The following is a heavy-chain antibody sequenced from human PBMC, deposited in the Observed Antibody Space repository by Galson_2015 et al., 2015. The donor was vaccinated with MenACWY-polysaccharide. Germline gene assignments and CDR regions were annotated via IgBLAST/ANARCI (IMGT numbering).Heavy chain of an antibody. Sequence: SLRLSCAASGFPFSDSWMTWIRQAPGKGLEWVATIKQSGSEKYYVDSVEGRFTVSRDNAKNSLYLQMNSLRAEDTAVYYCARARSWSGYFTFDFWGPGTLVTVSS. CDR3: ARARSWSGYFTFDF. J-gene: IGHJ4*02. V-gene: IGHV3-7*01. CDR1: GFPFSDSW. D-gene: IGHD3-3*01. CDR2: IKQSGSEK.